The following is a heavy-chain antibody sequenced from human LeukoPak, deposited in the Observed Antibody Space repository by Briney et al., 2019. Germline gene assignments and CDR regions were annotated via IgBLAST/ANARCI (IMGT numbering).Heavy chain of an antibody. CDR3: ARGGGRPTYYDYVWGSYRSYYFDY. CDR2: IKQDGSEK. CDR1: GFTFSSYW. Sequence: AGGSLRLSCAASGFTFSSYWMSWVRQAPGKGLEWVANIKQDGSEKYCVDSVKGRFTISRDNAKNSLYLQMNSLRAEDTAVYYCARGGGRPTYYDYVWGSYRSYYFDYWGQGTLVTVSS. J-gene: IGHJ4*02. D-gene: IGHD3-16*02. V-gene: IGHV3-7*01.